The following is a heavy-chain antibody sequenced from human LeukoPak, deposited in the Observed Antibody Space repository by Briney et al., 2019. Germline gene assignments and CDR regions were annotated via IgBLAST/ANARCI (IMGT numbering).Heavy chain of an antibody. Sequence: GGSPRLSCAASGFTFSSYEMNWVRQAPGKGLEWVSYISSSGGTIYYADSVKGRFTISRDNAKNSLYLQMNSLRAEDTAVYYCARLPTAGGSYNWFDPWGQGTLVTVSS. J-gene: IGHJ5*02. D-gene: IGHD4-17*01. V-gene: IGHV3-48*03. CDR1: GFTFSSYE. CDR3: ARLPTAGGSYNWFDP. CDR2: ISSSGGTI.